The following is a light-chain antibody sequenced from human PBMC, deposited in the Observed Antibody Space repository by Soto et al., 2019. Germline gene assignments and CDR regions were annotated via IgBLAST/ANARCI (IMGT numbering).Light chain of an antibody. V-gene: IGKV1-27*01. Sequence: DIQMTQSPSSLSASVGDRVTTTCRASQGIRDDLGWYQQKPGTVPKLLIHSASTLQSGVPSRFSGSGSGTDFTLTISSLQPEDVASYYCQKYDSAPTFGPGTKVDI. CDR3: QKYDSAPT. CDR2: SAS. CDR1: QGIRDD. J-gene: IGKJ1*01.